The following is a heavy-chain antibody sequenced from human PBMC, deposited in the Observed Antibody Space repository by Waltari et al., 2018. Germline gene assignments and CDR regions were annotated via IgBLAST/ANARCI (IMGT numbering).Heavy chain of an antibody. J-gene: IGHJ4*02. CDR1: GFTFSSYA. Sequence: EVQLLESGGGLVQPGGSLRLSCAASGFTFSSYAMSWVRQAPGKGLEWVSAISGSGGSTYYADSVKGRFTISRDNSKNTLYLQMNSLRAEDSAVYYCAKGKVPGLQVFDYWGQGTLVTVSS. V-gene: IGHV3-23*01. D-gene: IGHD4-4*01. CDR3: AKGKVPGLQVFDY. CDR2: ISGSGGST.